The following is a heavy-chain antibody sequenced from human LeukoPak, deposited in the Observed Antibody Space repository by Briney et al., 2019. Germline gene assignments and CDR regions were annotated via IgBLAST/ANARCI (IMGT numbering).Heavy chain of an antibody. CDR1: GFTFSNYA. CDR3: AKATGTLTN. J-gene: IGHJ4*02. V-gene: IGHV3-23*01. CDR2: ISNSDAKT. Sequence: PGGSLRLSCAASGFTFSNYAMSWVRQTPGKGLEWVSTISNSDAKTYYADSVKGRFTISRDNSKNTLYLQMNSLAAEDTAIFYCAKATGTLTNWGQGILVTVSS. D-gene: IGHD1-1*01.